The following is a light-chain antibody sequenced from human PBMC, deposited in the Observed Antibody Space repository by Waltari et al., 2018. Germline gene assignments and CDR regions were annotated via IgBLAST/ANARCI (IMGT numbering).Light chain of an antibody. CDR1: SRHSNYH. CDR3: QTGGFGFWV. CDR2: VNSDGSH. Sequence: QLLLTQSPSASASLGASVKLTCTLSSRHSNYHIAWPQQQPEKGPRYLMTVNSDGSHVKGDGIPDRFSGSSSGAERYLTISSLKSEDETEYYCQTGGFGFWVFGGGTKLTVL. V-gene: IGLV4-69*01. J-gene: IGLJ3*02.